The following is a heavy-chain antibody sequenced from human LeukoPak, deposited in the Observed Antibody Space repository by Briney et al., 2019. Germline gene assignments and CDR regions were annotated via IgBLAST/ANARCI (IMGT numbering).Heavy chain of an antibody. J-gene: IGHJ4*02. Sequence: PGGSLRLSCAASGFTFSTYWMSWVRQAPGKGLEWVVNIKQDGGEKYYVDSVKGRFTISRDNSKNTLYLQMNSLRAEDTAVYYCAKELMVRGVRSFDYWGQGTLVTVSS. D-gene: IGHD3-10*01. CDR3: AKELMVRGVRSFDY. CDR1: GFTFSTYW. V-gene: IGHV3-7*03. CDR2: IKQDGGEK.